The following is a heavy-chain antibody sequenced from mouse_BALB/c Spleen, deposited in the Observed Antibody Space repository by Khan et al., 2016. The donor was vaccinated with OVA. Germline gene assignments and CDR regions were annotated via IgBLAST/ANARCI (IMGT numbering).Heavy chain of an antibody. J-gene: IGHJ3*01. CDR2: IDPENGNT. CDR3: ARDGYSPRFAY. V-gene: IGHV14-1*02. D-gene: IGHD2-3*01. Sequence: VQLKESGAELVRPGALVNLSCKASGFNIKDYYMHWVKQRPEQGLVWIGRIDPENGNTIYDPKFQGTASITSDTSSNTAYLQLSSLTSEDTAVYYCARDGYSPRFAYWGQGTLVTVSA. CDR1: GFNIKDYY.